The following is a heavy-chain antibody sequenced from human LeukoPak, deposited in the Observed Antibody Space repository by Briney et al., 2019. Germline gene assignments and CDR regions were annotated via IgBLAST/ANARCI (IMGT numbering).Heavy chain of an antibody. Sequence: EGSLRLSCAASGFTFSSYSMNWVRQAPGKGLGWVSSISSSSSYIYYADSVKGRFTISRDNAKNSLYLQMNSLRVEDTAVYYCARDHTPRSSYGWYFDLWGRGTLVTVSS. CDR1: GFTFSSYS. CDR3: ARDHTPRSSYGWYFDL. J-gene: IGHJ2*01. CDR2: ISSSSSYI. D-gene: IGHD3-16*01. V-gene: IGHV3-21*01.